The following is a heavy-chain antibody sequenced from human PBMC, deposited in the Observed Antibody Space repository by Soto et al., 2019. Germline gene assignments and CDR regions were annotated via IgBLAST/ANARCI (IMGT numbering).Heavy chain of an antibody. V-gene: IGHV3-66*01. CDR3: TRDSSYYGSGRGVLDY. J-gene: IGHJ4*02. CDR2: IYSGGNT. CDR1: GFTVNNNY. D-gene: IGHD3-10*01. Sequence: EVQLVESGGGLVQPGGSLRLSCAVSGFTVNNNYMSWVRQTPGKGLEWVSVIYSGGNTDYADSVRGRITVPRDTFRNTLYLQINSLGGEFPAVYYCTRDSSYYGSGRGVLDYWGQGTLVTVSS.